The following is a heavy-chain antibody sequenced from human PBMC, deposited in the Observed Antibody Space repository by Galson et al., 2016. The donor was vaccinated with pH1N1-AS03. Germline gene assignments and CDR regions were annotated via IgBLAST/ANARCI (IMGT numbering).Heavy chain of an antibody. CDR1: GFIFSSYE. Sequence: SLRLSCAASGFIFSSYEMNWVRQAPGKGLEWVSYISSSGNTIYYADSVKGRFTISRDNAKNSLYLQMNSLSAEDTAVYDCARALSEQYYDILTGNDPWGQGTLVTVSS. D-gene: IGHD3-9*01. CDR2: ISSSGNTI. V-gene: IGHV3-48*03. J-gene: IGHJ5*02. CDR3: ARALSEQYYDILTGNDP.